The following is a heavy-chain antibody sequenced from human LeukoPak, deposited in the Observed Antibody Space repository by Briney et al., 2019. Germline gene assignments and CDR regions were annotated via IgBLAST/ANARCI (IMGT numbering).Heavy chain of an antibody. Sequence: ASVKVSCKASGYTFTGYYMHWVRQAPGQGLEWMGWINPNSGGTNYAQKFQGRVTMTRDTSISTAYMELSRLRPDDTAVYYCALSAAAGTARWFDPWGQGTLVTVSS. CDR1: GYTFTGYY. CDR3: ALSAAAGTARWFDP. J-gene: IGHJ5*02. D-gene: IGHD6-13*01. CDR2: INPNSGGT. V-gene: IGHV1-2*02.